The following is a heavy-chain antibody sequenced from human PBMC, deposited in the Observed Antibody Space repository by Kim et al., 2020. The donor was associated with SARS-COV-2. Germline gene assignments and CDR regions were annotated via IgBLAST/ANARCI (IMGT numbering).Heavy chain of an antibody. CDR1: GFSLSTSGMC. V-gene: IGHV2-70*01. CDR3: ARTIWFGEPPYYFDY. J-gene: IGHJ4*02. D-gene: IGHD3-10*01. CDR2: IDWDDDK. Sequence: SGPTLVNPTQTLTLTCTFSGFSLSTSGMCVSWIRQPPGKALEWLALIDWDDDKYYSTSLKTRLTISKDTSKNQVVLTMTNMDPVDTATYYCARTIWFGEPPYYFDYWGQGTLVTVSS.